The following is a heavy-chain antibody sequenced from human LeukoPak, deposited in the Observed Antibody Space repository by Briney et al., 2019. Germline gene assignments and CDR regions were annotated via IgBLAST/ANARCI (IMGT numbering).Heavy chain of an antibody. V-gene: IGHV3-21*05. CDR2: INLDGTDI. D-gene: IGHD1-26*01. CDR1: GFTFSDYS. CDR3: AGDGVGVLPGDAFDI. J-gene: IGHJ3*02. Sequence: GGSLRLSCAASGFTFSDYSMNWVRQAPGKGLEWISFINLDGTDIHYGESVKGRFTISRDNAKNSLYLQMHTLRAEDTAVYYCAGDGVGVLPGDAFDIWSQGTMVTVSS.